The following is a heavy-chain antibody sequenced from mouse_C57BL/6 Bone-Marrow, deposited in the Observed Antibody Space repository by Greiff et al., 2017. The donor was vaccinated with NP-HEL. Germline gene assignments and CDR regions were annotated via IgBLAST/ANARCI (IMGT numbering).Heavy chain of an antibody. CDR3: TTWGGFYAMDY. V-gene: IGHV14-4*01. J-gene: IGHJ4*01. CDR1: GFNIKDDY. D-gene: IGHD3-1*01. Sequence: VQLQQSGAELVRPGASVKLSCTASGFNIKDDYMHWVKQRPEQGLEWIGWIDPENGDTEYASKFQGKATITADTSSNTAYLQLSSLTSEDTAVYYCTTWGGFYAMDYWGQGTSVTVSS. CDR2: IDPENGDT.